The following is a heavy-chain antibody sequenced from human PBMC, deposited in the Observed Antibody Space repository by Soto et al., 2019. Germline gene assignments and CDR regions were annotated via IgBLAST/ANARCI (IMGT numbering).Heavy chain of an antibody. Sequence: QVQLVQSGAEVKKPGSSVKVSCKASGGTFSSYASSWVRQAPGHGLEWMGGIIPIFGTANYAQKCQGRVTITADKSTSTAYMELSSLISEVTAVYYCARDYLYDYYYYGMDVWGQGTTVTVSS. D-gene: IGHD2-8*01. CDR2: IIPIFGTA. J-gene: IGHJ6*02. V-gene: IGHV1-69*06. CDR1: GGTFSSYA. CDR3: ARDYLYDYYYYGMDV.